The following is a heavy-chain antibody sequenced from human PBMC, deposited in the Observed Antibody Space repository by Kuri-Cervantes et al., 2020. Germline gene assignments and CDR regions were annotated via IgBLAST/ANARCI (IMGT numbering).Heavy chain of an antibody. D-gene: IGHD2-15*01. CDR3: ARDAFLPRQYCSGGSCYPPDY. V-gene: IGHV3-11*01. Sequence: GESLKISCAASGFTFSDHYMNWIRQAPGKGLEWVSYISGRGNIIYYADSVKGRFTISRDNAKKSLYLQMNSLRAEDTAVYYCARDAFLPRQYCSGGSCYPPDYWGQGTLVTVSS. CDR1: GFTFSDHY. CDR2: ISGRGNII. J-gene: IGHJ4*02.